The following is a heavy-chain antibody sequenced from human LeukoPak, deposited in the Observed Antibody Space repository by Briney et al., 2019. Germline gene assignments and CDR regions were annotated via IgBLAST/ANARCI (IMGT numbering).Heavy chain of an antibody. Sequence: ASVKVSCKASGYTFTSYGITWVRQAPGQGLEWVGWISAYKGNTNYAQKLQGRITMTTETSTRTAYIELRSLKSDDTAVYYCARDRADERWLQLRGDYWGQGTLVTVSS. D-gene: IGHD5-24*01. J-gene: IGHJ4*02. V-gene: IGHV1-18*01. CDR1: GYTFTSYG. CDR2: ISAYKGNT. CDR3: ARDRADERWLQLRGDY.